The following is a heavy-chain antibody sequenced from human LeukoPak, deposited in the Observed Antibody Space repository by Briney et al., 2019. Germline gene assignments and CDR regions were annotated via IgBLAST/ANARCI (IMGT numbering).Heavy chain of an antibody. Sequence: SVKVSCKASGGTFSSYAISWVRQAPGQGLEWMGGIIPIFGTANYAQKFQGRVTITTDEPTSTAYMELSSLRSEDTAVYYCASGPHWHNWFDPWGQGTLVTVSS. J-gene: IGHJ5*02. V-gene: IGHV1-69*05. CDR3: ASGPHWHNWFDP. CDR1: GGTFSSYA. CDR2: IIPIFGTA.